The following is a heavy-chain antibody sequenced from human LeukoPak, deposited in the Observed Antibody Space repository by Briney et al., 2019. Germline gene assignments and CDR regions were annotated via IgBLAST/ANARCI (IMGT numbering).Heavy chain of an antibody. CDR3: ARGTPPSVGDGYNIDY. J-gene: IGHJ4*02. CDR2: MNPNSGNT. D-gene: IGHD5-24*01. CDR1: GYTFTSYD. Sequence: ASVKVSCKASGYTFTSYDINWVRQAPGQGLEWMGWMNPNSGNTGYAQKFQGRVTMTRSTSISTAYMELSSLRPEDTAVYYCARGTPPSVGDGYNIDYWGQGTLVTVSS. V-gene: IGHV1-8*01.